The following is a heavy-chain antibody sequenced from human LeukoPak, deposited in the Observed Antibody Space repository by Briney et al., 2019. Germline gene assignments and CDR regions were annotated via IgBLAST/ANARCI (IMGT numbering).Heavy chain of an antibody. Sequence: SETLSLTCTVSGGSISSYYWSWIRQPPGKGLEWIGYIYYSGSTNYNPSLKSRVTISVDTSKNQFSLKLSSVTAADTAVYYCARQFGIAVAGYFDYWGQGTLVTVSS. CDR3: ARQFGIAVAGYFDY. D-gene: IGHD6-19*01. J-gene: IGHJ4*02. CDR1: GGSISSYY. CDR2: IYYSGST. V-gene: IGHV4-59*08.